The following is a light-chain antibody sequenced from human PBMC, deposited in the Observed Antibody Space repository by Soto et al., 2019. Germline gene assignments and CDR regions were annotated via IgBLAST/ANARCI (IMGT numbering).Light chain of an antibody. Sequence: IQLTQFPSSLSASVGDRVTITCRASQGISSYLAWYQLKPGKAPKLLIYAASTLQSGVPSRFSGSGSGTDFTLTISSLQPEDFATYYCQQLDSYPLTFGGGTKVEIK. CDR3: QQLDSYPLT. V-gene: IGKV1-9*01. CDR2: AAS. CDR1: QGISSY. J-gene: IGKJ4*01.